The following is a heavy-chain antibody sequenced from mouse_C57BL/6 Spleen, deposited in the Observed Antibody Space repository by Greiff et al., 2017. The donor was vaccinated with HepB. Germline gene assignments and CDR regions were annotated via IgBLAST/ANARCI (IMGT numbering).Heavy chain of an antibody. Sequence: QVQLQQPGAELVKPGASVKLSCKASGYTFTSYWMHWVKQRPGRGLEWIGRIDPNSGGTKYNEKFKSKATLTVDKPSSTAYMQLSSLTSEDSAVYNCARLGDDYPYYFDYWGQGTTLTVSS. CDR2: IDPNSGGT. CDR1: GYTFTSYW. J-gene: IGHJ2*01. CDR3: ARLGDDYPYYFDY. D-gene: IGHD2-4*01. V-gene: IGHV1-72*01.